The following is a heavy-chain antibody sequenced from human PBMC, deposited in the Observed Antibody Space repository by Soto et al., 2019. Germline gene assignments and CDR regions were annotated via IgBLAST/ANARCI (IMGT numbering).Heavy chain of an antibody. CDR2: TYYRSKSYN. D-gene: IGHD6-19*01. CDR1: GDIVSSNSAA. CDR3: ARVGSGWYKVGYYYDMDV. V-gene: IGHV6-1*01. Sequence: SQTLSLTCAISGDIVSSNSAAWNWIRQSPSRGLEWPGRTYYRSKSYNDYAVSVKSRITINPDTSKNQFSLQLNSVTLEDTAVYYCARVGSGWYKVGYYYDMDVWGQGTTVTVSS. J-gene: IGHJ6*02.